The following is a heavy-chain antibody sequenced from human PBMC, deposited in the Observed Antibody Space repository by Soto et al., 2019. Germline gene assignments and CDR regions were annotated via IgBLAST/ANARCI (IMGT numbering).Heavy chain of an antibody. D-gene: IGHD1-1*01. Sequence: QVQLVQSGAEVKKPGASVKVCCKASGYTFTSYDINWVRHATGQGLEWMGWMNPNSGNTGYAQKFQGRVTMTRNTSISTAYMELSSLSSEDTAVYYCARERRGRTARPSDWFDPWGQGTLVTVSS. CDR1: GYTFTSYD. CDR3: ARERRGRTARPSDWFDP. CDR2: MNPNSGNT. V-gene: IGHV1-8*01. J-gene: IGHJ5*02.